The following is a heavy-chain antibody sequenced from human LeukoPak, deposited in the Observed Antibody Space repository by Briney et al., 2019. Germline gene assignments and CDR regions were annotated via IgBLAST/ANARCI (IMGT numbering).Heavy chain of an antibody. J-gene: IGHJ5*02. CDR3: ARDLIVVVPAAIGGNWFVP. CDR1: GYTFTRYR. CDR2: ISAYNGNT. V-gene: IGHV1-18*01. Sequence: SSVKVSCKASGYTFTRYRSSRVRQAPGQGREWMGWISAYNGNTNHAHKLQGRVTMTTGTSTSTAYMELRSLRSDDTAVYYCARDLIVVVPAAIGGNWFVPWGQGTLVTVSS. D-gene: IGHD2-2*02.